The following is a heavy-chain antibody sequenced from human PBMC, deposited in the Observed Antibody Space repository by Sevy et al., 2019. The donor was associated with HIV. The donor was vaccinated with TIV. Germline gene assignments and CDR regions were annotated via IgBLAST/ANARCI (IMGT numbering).Heavy chain of an antibody. CDR1: GFKFDDYA. V-gene: IGHV3-9*01. CDR3: AKDLRRGDILTGYLNY. D-gene: IGHD3-9*01. CDR2: LTWDGGRT. Sequence: GGSLRLTCTASGFKFDDYAMHWVRRPPGKGLEWVSGLTWDGGRTGYADSVKGRFIISRDNTKSSLYLQMNSLRAEDTALYYCAKDLRRGDILTGYLNYWVQGILVTVSS. J-gene: IGHJ4*02.